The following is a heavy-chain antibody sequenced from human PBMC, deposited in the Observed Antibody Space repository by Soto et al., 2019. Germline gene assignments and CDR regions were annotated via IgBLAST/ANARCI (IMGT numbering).Heavy chain of an antibody. J-gene: IGHJ6*02. CDR3: ARGDDFDYYYGVDV. D-gene: IGHD3-16*01. CDR2: IVPLFGTA. Sequence: QVQLVQSGAEVQKPGSSVKVSCKASGGTFSNHAISWVRQAPGQGLEWMGGIVPLFGTANYAQKFQGRITITADKSTSTAYMELSGLTSGDTAVYSCARGDDFDYYYGVDVWGQGTTVTVSS. V-gene: IGHV1-69*06. CDR1: GGTFSNHA.